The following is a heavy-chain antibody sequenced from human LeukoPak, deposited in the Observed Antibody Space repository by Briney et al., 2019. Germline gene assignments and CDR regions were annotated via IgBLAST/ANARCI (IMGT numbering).Heavy chain of an antibody. D-gene: IGHD3/OR15-3a*01. V-gene: IGHV5-51*01. J-gene: IGHJ5*01. Sequence: VESLKISCKGSGYSFTSYWIGWVRQMPGKGLEWMGIIYHGECNTRYSPSFEAQDTISAQKSISTAYLQRSSLKASDTAMYYCARGTDDNWNDWCGQRKLVTVSP. CDR1: GYSFTSYW. CDR2: IYHGECNT. CDR3: ARGTDDNWNDW.